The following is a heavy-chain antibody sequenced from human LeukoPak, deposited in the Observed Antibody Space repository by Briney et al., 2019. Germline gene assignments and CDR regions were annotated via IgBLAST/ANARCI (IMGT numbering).Heavy chain of an antibody. CDR1: GFTFSSYW. J-gene: IGHJ4*02. D-gene: IGHD5-24*01. CDR3: AREVEMAVDY. Sequence: GGSLRLSCAASGFTFSSYWMHWVRQAPGKGLEWVAVISYDGSNKYYADSVKGRFTISRDNSKNTPYLQMNSLRAEDTAVYYCAREVEMAVDYWGQGTLVTVSS. CDR2: ISYDGSNK. V-gene: IGHV3-30-3*01.